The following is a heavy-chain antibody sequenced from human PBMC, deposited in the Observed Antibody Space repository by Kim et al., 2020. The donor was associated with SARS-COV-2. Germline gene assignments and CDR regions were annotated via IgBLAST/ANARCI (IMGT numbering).Heavy chain of an antibody. D-gene: IGHD5-18*01. J-gene: IGHJ6*01. CDR2: IICNSSNK. CDR1: GFTFSGYD. V-gene: IGHV3-30*04. CDR3: ARVVRGYSCGEYGVDV. Sequence: GGSLRLSCAASGFTFSGYDMNWVRQAPGKGLEWVADIICNSSNKNYADSVKGRFTISRDNSKNTLYLQMNSLRAEDTAVYYCARVVRGYSCGEYGVDVWG.